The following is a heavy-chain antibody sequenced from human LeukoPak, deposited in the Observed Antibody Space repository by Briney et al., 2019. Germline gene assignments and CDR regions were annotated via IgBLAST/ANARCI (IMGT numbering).Heavy chain of an antibody. CDR1: GFTFSSYG. CDR3: AKAYRAVAGPVAY. D-gene: IGHD6-19*01. Sequence: GGSLRLSCAASGFTFSSYGMHWVRQAPGKGLEWVAVISYDGSNKYYADSVKGRFTISRDNPKNTLYLQMNSLRAEDTAVYYCAKAYRAVAGPVAYWGQGTLVTVSS. CDR2: ISYDGSNK. J-gene: IGHJ4*02. V-gene: IGHV3-30*18.